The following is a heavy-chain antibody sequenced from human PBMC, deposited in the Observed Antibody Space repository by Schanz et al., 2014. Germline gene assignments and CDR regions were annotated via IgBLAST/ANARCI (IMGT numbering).Heavy chain of an antibody. V-gene: IGHV4-28*01. Sequence: QVQLQESGPGLVKPSDTLSLTCAVSGYSISRSNWWGWIRQPPGKGLEFIGYIYYSGNTYYNPSLKSRVTMSLDTSKNQFSLKLTSVTAVDTAVYYCARLVGPSFYYGMDVWGQGTTVTVSS. CDR1: GYSISRSNW. J-gene: IGHJ6*02. CDR2: IYYSGNT. D-gene: IGHD2-15*01. CDR3: ARLVGPSFYYGMDV.